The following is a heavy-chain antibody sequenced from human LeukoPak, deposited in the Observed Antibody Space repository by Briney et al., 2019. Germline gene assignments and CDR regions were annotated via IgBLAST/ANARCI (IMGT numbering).Heavy chain of an antibody. Sequence: SQTLSLTCTVSGGSISSYYWSWIRQPPGKGLEWIGYIYYSGSTNYNPSLKSRVTISVDTSKNQFSLKLSSVTAADTAVYYCARDRIPSIAAAGTYYYYYMDVWGKGTTVTVSS. CDR1: GGSISSYY. V-gene: IGHV4-59*01. D-gene: IGHD6-13*01. CDR2: IYYSGST. J-gene: IGHJ6*03. CDR3: ARDRIPSIAAAGTYYYYYMDV.